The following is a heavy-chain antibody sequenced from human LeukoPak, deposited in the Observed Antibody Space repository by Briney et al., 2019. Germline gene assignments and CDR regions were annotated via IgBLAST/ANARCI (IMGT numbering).Heavy chain of an antibody. V-gene: IGHV5-51*01. CDR1: GYSFTSYW. CDR3: ARTKVAATKDFDY. Sequence: GESLKISCKGSGYSFTSYWIGWVRQMPGKGLEWMGIIYPGDSDTRYSPSFQGQVTISADKSISTAYLRWSSLKASDTAMYYCARTKVAATKDFDYWGQGTLVTVSS. J-gene: IGHJ4*02. D-gene: IGHD6-19*01. CDR2: IYPGDSDT.